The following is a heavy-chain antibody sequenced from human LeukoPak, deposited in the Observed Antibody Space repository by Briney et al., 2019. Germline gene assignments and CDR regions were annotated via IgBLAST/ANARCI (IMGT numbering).Heavy chain of an antibody. CDR1: GGSISSSSYY. J-gene: IGHJ6*03. V-gene: IGHV4-39*07. CDR3: ARDAVAGTRDYYYYYMDV. D-gene: IGHD6-19*01. Sequence: PSETLSLTCTVSGGSISSSSYYWGWVRQPPGKGLEWIGSIYYSGSTYYNPSLKSRVTISVDTSKNQFSLKLSSVTAADTAVYYCARDAVAGTRDYYYYYMDVWGKGTTVTVSS. CDR2: IYYSGST.